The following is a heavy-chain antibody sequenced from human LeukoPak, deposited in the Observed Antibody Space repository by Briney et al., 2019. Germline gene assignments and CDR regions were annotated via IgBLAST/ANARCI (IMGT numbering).Heavy chain of an antibody. CDR1: GGSISSYY. Sequence: SETLSLTCTVSGGSISSYYWSWIRQPPGKGLEWIGYIYYSGSTNYNPSLKSRVTISVDTSKNQFSLKLSSVTASDTAVYYCARQSTSSGWLQYYFDYWGQGTLVTVPS. CDR3: ARQSTSSGWLQYYFDY. V-gene: IGHV4-59*08. CDR2: IYYSGST. D-gene: IGHD6-19*01. J-gene: IGHJ4*02.